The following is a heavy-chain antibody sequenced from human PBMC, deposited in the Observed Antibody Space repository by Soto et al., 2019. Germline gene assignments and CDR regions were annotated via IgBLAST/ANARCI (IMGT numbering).Heavy chain of an antibody. CDR1: GFTFCSYS. Sequence: GGSLRLSCAASGFTFCSYSMNWVRQAPGKGLEWVSSISSSSSYIYYADSVKGRFTISRDNAKNSLYLQMNSLRAEDTAVYYCARDLIAAAGTFDYWGQGTLVTVSS. D-gene: IGHD6-13*01. CDR3: ARDLIAAAGTFDY. CDR2: ISSSSSYI. V-gene: IGHV3-21*01. J-gene: IGHJ4*02.